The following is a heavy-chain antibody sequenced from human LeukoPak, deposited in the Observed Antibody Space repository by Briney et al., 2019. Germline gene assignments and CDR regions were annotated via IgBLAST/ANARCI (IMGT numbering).Heavy chain of an antibody. CDR3: ARDSRYCSSANCYFDY. V-gene: IGHV3-48*02. Sequence: GGSLRLSCAASGFTFSSCSMNWVRQAPGKGLEWVSFICSRSSTLYYTDSVRGRFTISRDNAKNSLYLQMNSLRDEDTAVYYCARDSRYCSSANCYFDYWGRGTLVTVSS. D-gene: IGHD2-2*01. CDR2: ICSRSSTL. J-gene: IGHJ4*02. CDR1: GFTFSSCS.